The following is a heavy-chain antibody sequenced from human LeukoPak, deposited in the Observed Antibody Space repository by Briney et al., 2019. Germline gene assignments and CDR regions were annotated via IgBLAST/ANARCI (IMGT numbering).Heavy chain of an antibody. CDR1: GYTFTGYY. CDR3: ARDRSDYYDSSGYYVY. D-gene: IGHD3-22*01. Sequence: GASVKVSCKASGYTFTGYYMHWVRQAPGQGLEWMGWINPNSGGTNYAQKFQGRVTMTRDTSISTAYMELSRLRSDDTAVYYCARDRSDYYDSSGYYVYWGQGTLVTVSS. J-gene: IGHJ4*02. CDR2: INPNSGGT. V-gene: IGHV1-2*02.